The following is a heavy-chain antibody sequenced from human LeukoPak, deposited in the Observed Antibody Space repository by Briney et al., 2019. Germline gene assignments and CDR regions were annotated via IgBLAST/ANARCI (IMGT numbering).Heavy chain of an antibody. V-gene: IGHV5-10-1*01. J-gene: IGHJ4*02. CDR1: EYSFTSYW. CDR3: ARLVVGTAMVPAFDY. Sequence: GESLKISCKASEYSFTSYWISWVRQLHGKGLEWMGRIDPSDSYTNYSPSFQGHVTISADKSISTAYRQWSSLKASDTAMYYCARLVVGTAMVPAFDYWGQGTLVTVSS. CDR2: IDPSDSYT. D-gene: IGHD5-18*01.